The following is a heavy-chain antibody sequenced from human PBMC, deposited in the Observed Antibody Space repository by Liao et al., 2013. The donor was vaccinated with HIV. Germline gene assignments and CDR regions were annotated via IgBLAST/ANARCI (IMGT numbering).Heavy chain of an antibody. Sequence: QVQLQQWGAGLLKPSETLSLTCAVYGGSFSEYYLTWIRQSPGKGLEWIGEIIHSGTTKYNPSLKSRVTISLDTSKNQFSLNLNSVTAADTAVYYCATGMSSVWGQGTLVTVSS. J-gene: IGHJ4*02. D-gene: IGHD1-14*01. V-gene: IGHV4-34*12. CDR1: GGSFSEYY. CDR3: ATGMSSV. CDR2: IIHSGTT.